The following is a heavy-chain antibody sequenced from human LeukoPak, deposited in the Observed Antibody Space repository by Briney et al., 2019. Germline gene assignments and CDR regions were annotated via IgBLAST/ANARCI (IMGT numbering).Heavy chain of an antibody. D-gene: IGHD3-16*01. CDR3: ARDMGGGFDT. Sequence: PGGALRLSCAASGCTFSSYDRHWVRQATGKGLDGVSAIGTSCDTYYPGSGKCRCTISRAKAKNYLYLQINSLRGGDTAVYYCARDMGGGFDTWGQGTLVTVSS. V-gene: IGHV3-13*01. J-gene: IGHJ5*02. CDR1: GCTFSSYD. CDR2: IGTSCDT.